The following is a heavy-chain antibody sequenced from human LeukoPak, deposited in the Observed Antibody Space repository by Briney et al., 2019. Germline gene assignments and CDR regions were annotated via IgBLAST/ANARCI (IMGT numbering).Heavy chain of an antibody. CDR1: GYSFPSCW. CDR3: ARQDGGAQFYFDY. V-gene: IGHV5-51*01. D-gene: IGHD3-10*01. J-gene: IGHJ4*02. CDR2: IHPGDSDI. Sequence: GESLKISCKGSGYSFPSCWIAWVRQMPGKGLEWMGIIHPGDSDIRYSPSFQGQVAISADKSINTAYLQWSSLKASDTAVYYCARQDGGAQFYFDYWGQGNLVTVSS.